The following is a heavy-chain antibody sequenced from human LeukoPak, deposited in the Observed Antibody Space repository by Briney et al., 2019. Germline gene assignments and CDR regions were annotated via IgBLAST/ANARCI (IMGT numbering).Heavy chain of an antibody. D-gene: IGHD4-17*01. CDR3: ARGGVYGDYFFDY. Sequence: SVKVSCKTSGYTFTNYYMQWVRQAPGQGLESMGGIIPMFGTTIYAQRFQGRITITADKSTSTAYMELSSLRSEDTAVYYCARGGVYGDYFFDYWGPGTLVTVSS. CDR2: IIPMFGTT. V-gene: IGHV1-69*06. J-gene: IGHJ4*02. CDR1: GYTFTNYY.